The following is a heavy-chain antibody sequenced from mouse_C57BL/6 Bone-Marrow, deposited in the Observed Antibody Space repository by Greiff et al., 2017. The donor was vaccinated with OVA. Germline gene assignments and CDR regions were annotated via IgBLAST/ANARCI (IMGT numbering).Heavy chain of an antibody. Sequence: EVQGVESGGYLVKPGGSLKLSCAASGFTFSSYGMSWVRQTPDNRLEWVATLSSGGSYTYYPDSVKGRFTISRDNAKNTLYLQMSSLKSEDTAMYYCARGYGSSPFAYWGQGTLVTVSA. J-gene: IGHJ3*01. CDR1: GFTFSSYG. CDR3: ARGYGSSPFAY. D-gene: IGHD1-1*01. CDR2: LSSGGSYT. V-gene: IGHV5-6*01.